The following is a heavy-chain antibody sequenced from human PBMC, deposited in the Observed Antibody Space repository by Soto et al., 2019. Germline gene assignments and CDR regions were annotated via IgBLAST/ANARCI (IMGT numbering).Heavy chain of an antibody. V-gene: IGHV3-7*03. D-gene: IGHD5-12*01. CDR2: IKQDGSER. J-gene: IGHJ1*01. CDR3: ARVAVATND. CDR1: GFTVSSYC. Sequence: WGSLSLSCAASGFTVSSYCKCWFRQAPGKGLEWVANIKQDGSERYYVDSVKGRFTISRDNAKNSLYLQMNSLSAEETAVYYCARVAVATNDWGQGTLVTVSS.